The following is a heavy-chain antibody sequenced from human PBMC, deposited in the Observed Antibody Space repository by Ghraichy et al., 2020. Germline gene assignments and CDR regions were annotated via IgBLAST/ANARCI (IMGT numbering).Heavy chain of an antibody. CDR2: ISSSSSYI. Sequence: GGSLRLSCAASGFTFSSYTMNWVRQAPGKGLEWVSSISSSSSYIYHADSVKGRFTISRDNAKNSLYLQMDSLTVEDTAVYYCARAWVVQGSSPFDYWGQGTLVTVSS. D-gene: IGHD1-26*01. J-gene: IGHJ4*02. CDR3: ARAWVVQGSSPFDY. V-gene: IGHV3-21*01. CDR1: GFTFSSYT.